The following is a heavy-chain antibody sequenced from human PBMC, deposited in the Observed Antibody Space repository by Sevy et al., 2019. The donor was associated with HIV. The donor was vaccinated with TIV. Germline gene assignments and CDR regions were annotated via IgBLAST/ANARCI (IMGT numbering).Heavy chain of an antibody. V-gene: IGHV2-5*02. Sequence: SGATLVKPTQTLTLTCTFSGFSLSTSGVGVGWIRQPPGKALEWLALIYWDDDKRYSPSLRSRLTITKDTSKNQVVLTMTNMDPVDTATYYCASKEASGYDYYRFDYWGQGTLVTVSS. CDR3: ASKEASGYDYYRFDY. CDR1: GFSLSTSGVG. CDR2: IYWDDDK. D-gene: IGHD5-12*01. J-gene: IGHJ4*02.